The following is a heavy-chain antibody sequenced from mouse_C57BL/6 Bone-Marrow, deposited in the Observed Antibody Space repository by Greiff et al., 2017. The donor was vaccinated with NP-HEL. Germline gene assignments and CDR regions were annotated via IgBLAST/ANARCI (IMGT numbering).Heavy chain of an antibody. CDR2: IDPSDSYT. V-gene: IGHV1-69*01. CDR3: ARETDYHYYAMDY. CDR1: GYTFTSYW. D-gene: IGHD2-4*01. Sequence: VQLQQSGAELVMPGASVKLSCKASGYTFTSYWMHWVKQRPGQGLEWIGEIDPSDSYTNYNQKFKGKSTLTVDKSSSTAYMQLSSLTSEDSAVYYSARETDYHYYAMDYWGQGTSVTVSS. J-gene: IGHJ4*01.